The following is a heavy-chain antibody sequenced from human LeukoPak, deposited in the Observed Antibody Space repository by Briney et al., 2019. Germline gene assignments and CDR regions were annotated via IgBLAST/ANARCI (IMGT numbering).Heavy chain of an antibody. Sequence: GGSLRLSCAASGFSVNSDYMSWVRQAPGKGLEWVSVIYYGGTTYYADSVKGRFTTSRDISKNTLYLQMNSLRAEDTAVYYCARGLYGSGTYGGFDYWGQGTLVTASS. CDR1: GFSVNSDY. CDR2: IYYGGTT. CDR3: ARGLYGSGTYGGFDY. D-gene: IGHD3-10*01. V-gene: IGHV3-53*01. J-gene: IGHJ4*02.